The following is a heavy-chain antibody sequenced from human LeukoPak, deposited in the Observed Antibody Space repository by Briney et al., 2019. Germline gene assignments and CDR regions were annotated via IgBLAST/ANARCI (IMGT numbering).Heavy chain of an antibody. CDR2: IGPAGDT. J-gene: IGHJ4*02. CDR3: ARVRSGVWILDY. D-gene: IGHD5/OR15-5a*01. Sequence: PGGSLGLSCAASGFTVSSYDMHWVRQTTGERLEWVSAIGPAGDTYYSDSVKGRFTIFRDNVKNSLYLQMNSLRAGDTAVYHCARVRSGVWILDYWGQGTLVTVSS. CDR1: GFTVSSYD. V-gene: IGHV3-13*01.